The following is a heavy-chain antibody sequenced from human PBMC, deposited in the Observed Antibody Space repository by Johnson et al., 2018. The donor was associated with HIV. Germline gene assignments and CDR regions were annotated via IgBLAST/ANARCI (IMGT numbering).Heavy chain of an antibody. V-gene: IGHV3-74*02. Sequence: VQLVESGGGLVKPGGSLRLSCAASGFNFSNYWMHWVRQAPGKGLVWVSRINTDGNSTNYADSVKGRFTISRDNAKNIMYLQMNSLRAEDTAVYYCARHHPASDAFDIWGQGTMVSVSS. CDR3: ARHHPASDAFDI. D-gene: IGHD2-2*01. J-gene: IGHJ3*02. CDR1: GFNFSNYW. CDR2: INTDGNST.